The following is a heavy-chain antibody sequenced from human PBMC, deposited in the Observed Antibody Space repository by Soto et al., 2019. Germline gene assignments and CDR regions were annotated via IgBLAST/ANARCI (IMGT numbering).Heavy chain of an antibody. J-gene: IGHJ3*02. CDR1: GGTFSSYT. V-gene: IGHV1-69*02. CDR2: IIPILGIA. D-gene: IGHD3-9*01. CDR3: ASSTGLDVLRYFDWLQQPDDALSTGAFDI. Sequence: GASVKVSCKASGGTFSSYTISWVRQAPGQGLEWMGRIIPILGIANYAQKFQGRVTITADKSTSTAYMELSSLRSEDTAVYYCASSTGLDVLRYFDWLQQPDDALSTGAFDIWGQGTMVTVSS.